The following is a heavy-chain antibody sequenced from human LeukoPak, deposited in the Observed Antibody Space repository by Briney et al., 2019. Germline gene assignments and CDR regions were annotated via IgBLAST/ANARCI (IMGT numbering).Heavy chain of an antibody. D-gene: IGHD6-13*01. CDR3: AKDSSSSWLPSYYFDY. CDR1: GFTFSSYA. CDR2: ISWNSGSI. J-gene: IGHJ4*02. V-gene: IGHV3-9*01. Sequence: PGGSLRLSCAASGFTFSSYAMGWVRQAPGKGLEWVSGISWNSGSIGYADSVKGRFTISRDNAKNSLYLQMNSLRAEDTALYYCAKDSSSSWLPSYYFDYWGQGTLVTVSS.